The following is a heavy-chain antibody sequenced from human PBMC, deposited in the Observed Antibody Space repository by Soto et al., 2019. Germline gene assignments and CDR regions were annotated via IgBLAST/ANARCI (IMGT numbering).Heavy chain of an antibody. D-gene: IGHD3-9*01. J-gene: IGHJ6*02. CDR2: INAGNGNT. V-gene: IGHV1-3*01. Sequence: VASVKVSCKASGYTFTSYSMHWVRQAPGQRLEWMGWINAGNGNTKYSQKFQGRVTITRDTSASTAYMELSSLRSEDTAVYYCARDILTGYTRLEWSSYYYYYGMDVWGQGTTVTVSS. CDR1: GYTFTSYS. CDR3: ARDILTGYTRLEWSSYYYYYGMDV.